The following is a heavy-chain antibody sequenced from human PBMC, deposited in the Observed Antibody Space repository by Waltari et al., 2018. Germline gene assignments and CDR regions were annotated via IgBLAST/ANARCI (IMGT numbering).Heavy chain of an antibody. Sequence: EVQLVESGGGLVQPGGSLRLSCAASGFTFSTYNMNWVRQAPGKGLEWVAYISSSSTTIHYADSVRGRFTISRDNAKNSLYLQMISLRDEDTAVYYCATRLDSRGNHYFDHWGQGTLVTVSS. V-gene: IGHV3-48*02. J-gene: IGHJ4*02. CDR1: GFTFSTYN. CDR2: ISSSSTTI. CDR3: ATRLDSRGNHYFDH. D-gene: IGHD1-1*01.